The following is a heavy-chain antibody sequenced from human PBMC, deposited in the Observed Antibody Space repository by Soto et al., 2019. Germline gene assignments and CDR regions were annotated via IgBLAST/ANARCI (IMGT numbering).Heavy chain of an antibody. D-gene: IGHD6-19*01. CDR3: AKIHSGSSEDAFDV. CDR2: ISGSGGVT. Sequence: EVQLLESGGGLVQPGGSQRLSCAASGFTFSSYAMSWVRRGPGKGLEWVTLISGSGGVTDYADSVKGRFPVSRDNSKNTMYLELNSLTAGDTAIYYCAKIHSGSSEDAFDVWGQGTVVTVSS. V-gene: IGHV3-23*01. J-gene: IGHJ3*01. CDR1: GFTFSSYA.